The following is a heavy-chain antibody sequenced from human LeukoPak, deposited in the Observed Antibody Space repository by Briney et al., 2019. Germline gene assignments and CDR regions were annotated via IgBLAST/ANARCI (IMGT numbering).Heavy chain of an antibody. V-gene: IGHV4-39*01. CDR2: IYYSGTT. J-gene: IGHJ4*02. D-gene: IGHD3-9*01. CDR3: ARVSYYDILTGYYSHFDY. Sequence: SETLSLTCTVSGGSISTTSYYWDWVRQPPGKGLEWIGSIYYSGTTYYNPSLKSRVTLSVDTSRNQFSLKLSAVTAADTAVYYCARVSYYDILTGYYSHFDYWGQGTLVTVSS. CDR1: GGSISTTSYY.